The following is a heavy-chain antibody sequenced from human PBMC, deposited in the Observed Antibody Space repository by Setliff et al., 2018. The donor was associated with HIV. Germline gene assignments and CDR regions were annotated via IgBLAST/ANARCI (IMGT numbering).Heavy chain of an antibody. D-gene: IGHD3-22*01. CDR3: ARGNYDTSDYYTNFYYYYMDV. V-gene: IGHV4-34*01. Sequence: SETLSLTCAAKGGSFSGYYWSWIRQSPGKGLEWIGEINHSGSIKYNPSLKTRVTISVDTSKNQFSLRLSSVTAADTAMYYCARGNYDTSDYYTNFYYYYMDVWGKGTAVTVSS. CDR2: INHSGSI. CDR1: GGSFSGYY. J-gene: IGHJ6*03.